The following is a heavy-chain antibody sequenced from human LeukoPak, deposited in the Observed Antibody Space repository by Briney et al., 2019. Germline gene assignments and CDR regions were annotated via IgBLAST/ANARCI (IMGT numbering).Heavy chain of an antibody. D-gene: IGHD2-15*01. J-gene: IGHJ4*02. V-gene: IGHV3-48*03. CDR2: ISSSGSTI. CDR3: AKGRIGYCSGGSCFPFDY. Sequence: GGSLRLSCAASGFTFSSYAMSWVRQAPGKGLEWVSYISSSGSTIYYADSVKGRFTISRDNAKNSLYLQMNSLRAEDTAVYYCAKGRIGYCSGGSCFPFDYWGQGTLVTVSS. CDR1: GFTFSSYA.